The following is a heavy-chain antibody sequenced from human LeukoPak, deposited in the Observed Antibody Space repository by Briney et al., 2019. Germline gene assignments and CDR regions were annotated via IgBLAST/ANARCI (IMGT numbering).Heavy chain of an antibody. J-gene: IGHJ4*02. CDR3: ARFVGACSGGSCYSDY. D-gene: IGHD2-15*01. CDR1: GYSFTSYW. V-gene: IGHV5-51*01. CDR2: IYPGDSDT. Sequence: GESLKISCKGSGYSFTSYWIGWVRQMPGKGLEWMGIIYPGDSDTRYSPSFQGQVTISADKSISTAYLQWNSLKASDTAMYYCARFVGACSGGSCYSDYWGQGTLITVSS.